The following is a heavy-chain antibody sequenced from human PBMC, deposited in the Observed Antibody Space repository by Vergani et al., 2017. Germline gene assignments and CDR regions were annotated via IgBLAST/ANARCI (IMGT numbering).Heavy chain of an antibody. V-gene: IGHV4-4*09. CDR3: ARREGYSSSSDDGWGLDY. CDR1: GFTFSYY. CDR2: IYTSGST. J-gene: IGHJ4*02. D-gene: IGHD6-6*01. Sequence: QVQLVESGGGLVKPGGSLRLSCAASGFTFSYYWSWIRQPPGKGLEWIGYIYTSGSTNYNPSLKSRVTISVDTSKNQFSLKLSSVTAADTAGYYCARREGYSSSSDDGWGLDYWGQGTLVTVSS.